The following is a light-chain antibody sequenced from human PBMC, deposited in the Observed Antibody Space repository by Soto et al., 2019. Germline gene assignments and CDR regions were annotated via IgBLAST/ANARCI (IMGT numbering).Light chain of an antibody. CDR2: WAS. Sequence: DIVMTQSPDSLAVSLGERATINCKSSQNVLYSSNNKNYLAWYQQKPGQPPRLLIYWASIRESEVPDRFSGSGSGTDFTLTISGLQAEDVAVYYCQQYYVTPYTFGQGTKLEIK. CDR3: QQYYVTPYT. V-gene: IGKV4-1*01. J-gene: IGKJ2*01. CDR1: QNVLYSSNNKNY.